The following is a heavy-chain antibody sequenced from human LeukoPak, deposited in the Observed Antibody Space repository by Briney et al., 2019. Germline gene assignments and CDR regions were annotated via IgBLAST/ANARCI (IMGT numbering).Heavy chain of an antibody. V-gene: IGHV3-23*01. J-gene: IGHJ6*03. Sequence: PGGSLRLSCAASGFTFSSYGMNWVRQAPGKGLEWVSAISGSGGSTYYADSVQGRFTISRDNAKNSLYLQMNSLRDEDTAVYYCARDPYSGSYGDYYYYYMDVWGKGTTVTISS. CDR2: ISGSGGST. D-gene: IGHD1-26*01. CDR3: ARDPYSGSYGDYYYYYMDV. CDR1: GFTFSSYG.